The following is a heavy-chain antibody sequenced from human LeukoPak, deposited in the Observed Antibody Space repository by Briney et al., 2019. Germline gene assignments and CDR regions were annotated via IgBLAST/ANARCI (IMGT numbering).Heavy chain of an antibody. Sequence: HPGGSLRLSCAASGFTVSTTYMSWVRQAPGKELEWVSIIYTGGSTYYAHSVKGRFTISRDNAKNSLYLQVNSLRAEDTAVYYCARGSRFGVVGRDAFDIWGQGTVVTVSS. CDR3: ARGSRFGVVGRDAFDI. CDR1: GFTVSTTY. V-gene: IGHV3-66*01. CDR2: IYTGGST. D-gene: IGHD3-3*01. J-gene: IGHJ3*02.